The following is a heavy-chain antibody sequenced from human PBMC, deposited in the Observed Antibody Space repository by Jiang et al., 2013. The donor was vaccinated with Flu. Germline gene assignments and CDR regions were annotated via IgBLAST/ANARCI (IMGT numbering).Heavy chain of an antibody. J-gene: IGHJ5*02. CDR2: INHSGST. Sequence: EGLEWIGEINHSGSTNYNPSLKSRVTISVDTSKKQFSLKMSSVTAADTAVYYCASGRAATGIYWFDPWGQGTLVTVSS. CDR3: ASGRAATGIYWFDP. V-gene: IGHV4-34*01. D-gene: IGHD6-13*01.